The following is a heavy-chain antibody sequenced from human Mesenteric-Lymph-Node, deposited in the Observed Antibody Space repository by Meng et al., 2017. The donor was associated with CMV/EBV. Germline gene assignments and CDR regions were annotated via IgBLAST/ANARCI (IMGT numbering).Heavy chain of an antibody. CDR3: ARAASGSFWFDP. D-gene: IGHD5-12*01. CDR1: GFTFSNYW. J-gene: IGHJ5*02. Sequence: GESLKISCAASGFTFSNYWMSWVRQAPGKGLEWVANIKQDGSEKYYVDSVKGRFTISRDNAKNSLYLQMNSLRAEDTAVYYCARAASGSFWFDPWGQGTLVTVSS. V-gene: IGHV3-7*01. CDR2: IKQDGSEK.